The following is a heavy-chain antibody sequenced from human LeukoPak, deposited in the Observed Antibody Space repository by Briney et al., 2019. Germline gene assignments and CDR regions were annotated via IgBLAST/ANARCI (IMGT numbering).Heavy chain of an antibody. J-gene: IGHJ6*02. CDR3: ARSAAMARPDYYYYGMDV. CDR2: IIPILGIA. D-gene: IGHD5-18*01. CDR1: GGTFSSYA. Sequence: GASVKVSCKASGGTFSSYAISWVRQAPGQGLEWMGRIIPILGIANYAQKFQGRVTITADKSTSTAYMELSSLRSEDTAVYYCARSAAMARPDYYYYGMDVWGQGTTVTASS. V-gene: IGHV1-69*04.